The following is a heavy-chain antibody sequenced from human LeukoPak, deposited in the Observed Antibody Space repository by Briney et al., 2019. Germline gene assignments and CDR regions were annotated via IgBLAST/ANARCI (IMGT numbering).Heavy chain of an antibody. D-gene: IGHD2-2*01. V-gene: IGHV3-23*01. Sequence: PGGSLRLSCAASGFTFSDYYMNWIRQAPGKGLEWVSAISGSGGSTYYADSVKGRFTISRDNSKNTLYLQMNSLRAEDTAVYYCAKAPSRPIVVVPAAMFPFDYWGQGTLVTVSS. J-gene: IGHJ4*02. CDR1: GFTFSDYY. CDR3: AKAPSRPIVVVPAAMFPFDY. CDR2: ISGSGGST.